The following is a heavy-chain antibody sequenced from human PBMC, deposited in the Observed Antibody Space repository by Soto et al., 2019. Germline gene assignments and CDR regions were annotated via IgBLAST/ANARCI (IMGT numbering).Heavy chain of an antibody. CDR3: ARDRGGTYYFDS. D-gene: IGHD3-10*01. Sequence: QVQLQESGPGLVNPSETLSLTCTVSGASIISDDWNWIRQPAGKGLEWIGRIHSSGTTNYNSSLQSRLAVSVDTSRNQFSLKLSSVTAADTAVYYCARDRGGTYYFDSWGQGTLVTVSA. CDR1: GASIISDD. J-gene: IGHJ4*02. V-gene: IGHV4-4*07. CDR2: IHSSGTT.